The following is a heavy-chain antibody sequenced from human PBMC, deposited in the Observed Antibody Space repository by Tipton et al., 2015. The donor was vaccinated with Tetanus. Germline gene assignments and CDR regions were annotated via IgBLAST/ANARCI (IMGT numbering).Heavy chain of an antibody. CDR3: AKAYGINVVRGGMGRISYGMDV. CDR2: ISGSGGST. J-gene: IGHJ6*02. V-gene: IGHV3-23*01. CDR1: GFTFSSYA. Sequence: SLRLSCAASGFTFSSYAMIFFRQAPVNLLEWVSAISGSGGSTYYAYSVKGRLTISRDNSKNTLYLQMNSMRAEDTAVYYCAKAYGINVVRGGMGRISYGMDVWGQGTTVTVSS. D-gene: IGHD3-10*01.